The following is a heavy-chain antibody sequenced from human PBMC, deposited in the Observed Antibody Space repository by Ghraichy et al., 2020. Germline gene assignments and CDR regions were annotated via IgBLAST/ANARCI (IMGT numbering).Heavy chain of an antibody. CDR2: IKQDGSEK. CDR1: GFSFSSYS. J-gene: IGHJ4*02. CDR3: ARAGYFGSGSFYLTY. Sequence: GGSLRLSCAASGFSFSSYSMSWVRQAPLKGLEWVANIKQDGSEKYYVDSVKGRFTISRDNAKNSLFLQMNSLRAEDTAVYYCARAGYFGSGSFYLTYWGQGTLVTVSA. V-gene: IGHV3-7*01. D-gene: IGHD3-10*01.